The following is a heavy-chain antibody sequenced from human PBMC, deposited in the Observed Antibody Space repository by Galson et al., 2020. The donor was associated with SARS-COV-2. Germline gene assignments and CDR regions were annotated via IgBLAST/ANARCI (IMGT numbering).Heavy chain of an antibody. CDR3: AREVMATSYYYYGMDV. J-gene: IGHJ6*02. V-gene: IGHV3-53*01. D-gene: IGHD2-21*01. Sequence: QLGESLKISCAASGFTVSSNYMSWVRQAPGKGLEWVSVIYRGGSTYYADSVKGRFTISRDNSKNTLYLQMNSLRAEDTAVYYCAREVMATSYYYYGMDVWGQGTTVTVSS. CDR1: GFTVSSNY. CDR2: IYRGGST.